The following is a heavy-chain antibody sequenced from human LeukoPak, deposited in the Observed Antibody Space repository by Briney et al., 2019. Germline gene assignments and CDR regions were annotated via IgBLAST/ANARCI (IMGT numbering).Heavy chain of an antibody. CDR2: ISGSGGST. D-gene: IGHD4-23*01. V-gene: IGHV3-23*01. J-gene: IGHJ3*02. CDR3: AKDPTVDDAFDI. CDR1: GFTFSSYA. Sequence: GGSLRLSCAASGFTFSSYAMSWVRQAPGEGLEWVSAISGSGGSTYYADSVKGRFTISRDNSKNTLYLQMNSLRAEDTAVYYCAKDPTVDDAFDIWGQGTMVTVSS.